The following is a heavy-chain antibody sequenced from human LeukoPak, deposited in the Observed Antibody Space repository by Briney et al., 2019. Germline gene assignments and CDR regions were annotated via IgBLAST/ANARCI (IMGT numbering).Heavy chain of an antibody. CDR1: GGSISSYY. CDR3: ARDAPLSIAAAGTFHYYGMDV. CDR2: IYYSGST. Sequence: SETLSLTCTVSGGSISSYYWSWIRQPPGKGLEWIGYIYYSGSTNYNPSLKSQVTISVDTSKNQFSLKLSSVTAADTAVYYCARDAPLSIAAAGTFHYYGMDVWGQGTTVTVSS. V-gene: IGHV4-59*01. J-gene: IGHJ6*02. D-gene: IGHD6-13*01.